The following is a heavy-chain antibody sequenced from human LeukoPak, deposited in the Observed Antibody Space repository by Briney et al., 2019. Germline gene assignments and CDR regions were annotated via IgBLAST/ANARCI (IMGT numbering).Heavy chain of an antibody. J-gene: IGHJ6*03. Sequence: SETLSLTCSVSGGSISSTTDHWGCVRQPPGKGLEWIGSIHYSGSTFFNPSLKSRVTISVDTSKNQFSLKLNSVTAADTAVYYCSRRAMGRGGWRGTDPYYYMDVWGKGTTAAVSS. CDR2: IHYSGST. CDR3: SRRAMGRGGWRGTDPYYYMDV. V-gene: IGHV4-39*01. D-gene: IGHD6-19*01. CDR1: GGSISSTTDH.